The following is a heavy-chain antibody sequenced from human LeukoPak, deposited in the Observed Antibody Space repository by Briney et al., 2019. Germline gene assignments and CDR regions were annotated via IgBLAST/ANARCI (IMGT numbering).Heavy chain of an antibody. D-gene: IGHD2-2*01. Sequence: SDTLSLTCTVSGGSISSYYWSWIRQPTEKGLEGIRYIYYSGSTNYNPSLKSRVTISVDTSKKQFSLKLSSVTAADTAVYYCARDQAGYCSSTSCYARGVYYYYYMDVWGKGTTVTVSS. CDR1: GGSISSYY. J-gene: IGHJ6*03. CDR3: ARDQAGYCSSTSCYARGVYYYYYMDV. V-gene: IGHV4-59*01. CDR2: IYYSGST.